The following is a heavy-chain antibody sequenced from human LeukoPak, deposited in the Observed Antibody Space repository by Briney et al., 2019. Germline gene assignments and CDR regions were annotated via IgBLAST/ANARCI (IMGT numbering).Heavy chain of an antibody. V-gene: IGHV3-23*01. CDR2: INTSGGST. J-gene: IGHJ1*01. D-gene: IGHD3-22*01. Sequence: GESLRLSCAASGFTFSSYAMSWVRQAPGKGLEWVSGINTSGGSTAYADSVKGRFTISRDNPRNTLYMQMNSLRAEDTAVYYCARGGDSSGYIAEYFQHWGQGTLVTVSS. CDR1: GFTFSSYA. CDR3: ARGGDSSGYIAEYFQH.